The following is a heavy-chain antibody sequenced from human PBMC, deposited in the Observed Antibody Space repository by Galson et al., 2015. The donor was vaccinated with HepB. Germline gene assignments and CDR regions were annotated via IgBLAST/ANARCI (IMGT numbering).Heavy chain of an antibody. D-gene: IGHD6-13*01. CDR1: GFTFSSYG. J-gene: IGHJ6*03. V-gene: IGHV3-33*01. Sequence: SLRLSCAASGFTFSSYGMHWVRQAPGKGLEWVAVIWYDGSNKYYADSVKGRFTISRDNSKNTLYLQMNSLRAEDTAVYYCARDEVEGSSWYGYYYYYYMDVWGKGTTVTVSS. CDR3: ARDEVEGSSWYGYYYYYYMDV. CDR2: IWYDGSNK.